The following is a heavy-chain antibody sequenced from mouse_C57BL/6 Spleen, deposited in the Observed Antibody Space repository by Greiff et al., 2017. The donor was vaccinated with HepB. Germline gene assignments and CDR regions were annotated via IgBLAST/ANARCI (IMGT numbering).Heavy chain of an antibody. Sequence: ESGPGLVKPSQSLSLTCSVTGYSITSGYYWNWIRQFPGNKLEWMGYISYDGSNNYNPSLKNRISITRDTSKNQFFLKLNSVTTEDTATYYCARDPIYYGYDGAMDYWGQGTSVTVSS. CDR1: GYSITSGYY. CDR2: ISYDGSN. J-gene: IGHJ4*01. D-gene: IGHD2-2*01. CDR3: ARDPIYYGYDGAMDY. V-gene: IGHV3-6*01.